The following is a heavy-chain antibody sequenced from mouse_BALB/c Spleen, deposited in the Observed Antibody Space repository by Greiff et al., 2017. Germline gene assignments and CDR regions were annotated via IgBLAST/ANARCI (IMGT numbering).Heavy chain of an antibody. CDR1: GFSLTSYG. CDR2: IWAGGST. CDR3: ARETYGNYNYYAMDD. J-gene: IGHJ4*01. V-gene: IGHV2-9*02. D-gene: IGHD2-1*01. Sequence: VQLVESGPGLVAPSQSLSITCTVSGFSLTSYGVHWVRQPPGKGLEWLGVIWAGGSTNYNSALMSILSISKDNSKSQVFLKMNSLQTDDTAMYYCARETYGNYNYYAMDDWGQGTSVTVSS.